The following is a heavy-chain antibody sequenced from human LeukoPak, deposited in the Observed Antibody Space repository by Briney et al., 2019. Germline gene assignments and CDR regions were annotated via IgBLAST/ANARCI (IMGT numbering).Heavy chain of an antibody. J-gene: IGHJ4*02. CDR2: IYYSGST. CDR1: GASFSSSTYY. D-gene: IGHD6-13*01. CDR3: ARHAGGIAAAGTRPFDF. V-gene: IGHV4-39*01. Sequence: TETLSLTCTVSGASFSSSTYYWGWIRQPPGKGLEWIGSIYYSGSTYYNPSLKSRVTMSVDTSKNQFSLKLSSVTAADTAVYYCARHAGGIAAAGTRPFDFWGQGTLVTVSS.